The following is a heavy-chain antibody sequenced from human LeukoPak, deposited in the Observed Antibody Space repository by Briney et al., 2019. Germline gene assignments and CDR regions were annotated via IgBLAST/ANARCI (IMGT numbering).Heavy chain of an antibody. J-gene: IGHJ3*02. CDR2: IYTSGST. CDR1: GGSISSYY. V-gene: IGHV4-4*07. CDR3: ATSPYYDFWSGPSGGAFDI. Sequence: PSETLSLTCTVSGGSISSYYWSWIRQPAGKGLEWIGRIYTSGSTNYNPSLKSRVTMSVDTSKNQFSLKLSSVTAADTAVYYCATSPYYDFWSGPSGGAFDIWGQGTMVTVSS. D-gene: IGHD3-3*01.